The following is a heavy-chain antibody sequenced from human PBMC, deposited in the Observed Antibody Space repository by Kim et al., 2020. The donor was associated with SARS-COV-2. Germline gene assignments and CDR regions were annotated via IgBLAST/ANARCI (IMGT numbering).Heavy chain of an antibody. CDR3: ARMVRGVIKAPFDF. CDR2: ISTYNGYT. D-gene: IGHD3-10*01. Sequence: ASVKVSCKASGYTFTTYGITWVRQAPGQGLEWMGWISTYNGYTNYAQKVQGRATMTIDTSTSTAYMELRSLRSDDTAVYYCARMVRGVIKAPFDFWGQGTLVTVSS. CDR1: GYTFTTYG. V-gene: IGHV1-18*01. J-gene: IGHJ4*02.